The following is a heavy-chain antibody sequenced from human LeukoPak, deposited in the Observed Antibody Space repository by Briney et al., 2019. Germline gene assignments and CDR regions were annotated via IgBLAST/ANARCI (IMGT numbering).Heavy chain of an antibody. V-gene: IGHV3-30*03. J-gene: IGHJ3*02. CDR2: ISYDGSNK. CDR3: AIVAVAGTSVDAFDI. D-gene: IGHD6-19*01. CDR1: GFTFSSYG. Sequence: GGSLRLSCVTSGFTFSSYGMHWVRQAPGKGLEWVAVISYDGSNKYYADSVKGRFTISRDNSKNTLYLQMNSLRAEDTAVYYCAIVAVAGTSVDAFDIWGQGTMVTVSS.